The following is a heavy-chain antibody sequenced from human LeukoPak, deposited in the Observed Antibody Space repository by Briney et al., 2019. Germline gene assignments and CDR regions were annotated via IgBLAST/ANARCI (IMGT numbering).Heavy chain of an antibody. D-gene: IGHD6-13*01. V-gene: IGHV1-24*01. CDR3: ATSAHLYGSIAAAGSLWFDP. CDR2: FDPEDGET. J-gene: IGHJ5*02. Sequence: ASVKVSCKVSGYTLTELSMHWVRQAPGKGLEWMGGFDPEDGETIYARKFQGRVTMTEDTSTDTAYMELSSLRSEDTAVYYCATSAHLYGSIAAAGSLWFDPWGQGTLVTVSS. CDR1: GYTLTELS.